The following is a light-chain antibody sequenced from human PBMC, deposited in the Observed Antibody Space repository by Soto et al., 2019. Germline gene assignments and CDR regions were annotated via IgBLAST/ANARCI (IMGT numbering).Light chain of an antibody. Sequence: EIVLTQSPATLSLSPGERASLSCRSSQSISSNFLAWYQQKPGQAPRLLIYSASTMATGVPDRFSGSGSGTHFTISIPRLEPEDFEIYICQNYNLSFGPGTKVDIK. CDR1: QSISSNF. CDR3: QNYNLS. J-gene: IGKJ3*01. CDR2: SAS. V-gene: IGKV3-20*01.